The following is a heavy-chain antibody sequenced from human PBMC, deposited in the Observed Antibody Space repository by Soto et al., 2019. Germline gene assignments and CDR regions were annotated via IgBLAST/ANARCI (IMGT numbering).Heavy chain of an antibody. CDR1: GFTFSSYV. J-gene: IGHJ2*01. Sequence: GGSQRLSCVASGFTFSSYVISWVRQAPGKGLEWVSNIKQDGSDKYYVDSVKGRFTISRDNAKNSLYLQMKSLRVEDTAVYYCARRNYGDTSEIRYFDLWGRGTLVTVSS. CDR2: IKQDGSDK. D-gene: IGHD4-17*01. CDR3: ARRNYGDTSEIRYFDL. V-gene: IGHV3-7*01.